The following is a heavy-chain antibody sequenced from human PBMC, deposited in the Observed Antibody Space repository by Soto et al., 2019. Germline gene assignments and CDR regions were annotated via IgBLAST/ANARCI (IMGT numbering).Heavy chain of an antibody. CDR3: ARGQLATLTDF. Sequence: ASVKVSCKASGYTFTDFDINWVRQATGQGLEWMGWMNPNTGNTRYAQKFQGRLIMTRDTSMNTAYMEMASLTSEDTAVYYCARGQLATLTDFWGQGTLVTVS. V-gene: IGHV1-8*02. J-gene: IGHJ4*02. CDR1: GYTFTDFD. CDR2: MNPNTGNT.